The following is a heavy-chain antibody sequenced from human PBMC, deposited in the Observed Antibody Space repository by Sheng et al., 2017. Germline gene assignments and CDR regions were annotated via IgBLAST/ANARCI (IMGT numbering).Heavy chain of an antibody. CDR3: ARDVGSGTYLIGAFDI. J-gene: IGHJ3*02. D-gene: IGHD3-10*01. V-gene: IGHV1-2*02. CDR2: ISPNSDGT. Sequence: QVQLVQSGAEVKKPGASVKVSCKASGNTFTGYYMHWVRQAPGQGLEWMGWISPNSDGTSYAQKFQGRVTMTRDTSINTAYMELSRLRSDDTAIYYCARDVGSGTYLIGAFDIWGQGTKVTVSS. CDR1: GNTFTGYY.